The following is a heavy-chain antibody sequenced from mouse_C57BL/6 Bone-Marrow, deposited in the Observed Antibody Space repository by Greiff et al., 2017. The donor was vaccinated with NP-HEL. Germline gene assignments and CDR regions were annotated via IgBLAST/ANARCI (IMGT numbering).Heavy chain of an antibody. D-gene: IGHD1-1*01. J-gene: IGHJ3*01. CDR2: IWGVGST. V-gene: IGHV2-6*01. CDR1: GFSLTSYG. CDR3: ARDYYGSSPFAY. Sequence: VKLMESGPGLVAPSQSLSITCTVSGFSLTSYGVDWVRQSPGKGLEWLGVIWGVGSTNYNSALKSRLSISKDNSKSQVFLKMNSLQTDDTAMYYCARDYYGSSPFAYWGQGTLVTVSA.